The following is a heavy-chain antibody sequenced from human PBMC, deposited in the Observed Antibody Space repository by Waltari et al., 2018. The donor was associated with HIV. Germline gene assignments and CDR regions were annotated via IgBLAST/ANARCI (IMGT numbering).Heavy chain of an antibody. Sequence: EVLLVESGGGLVQPGGSLRLSCTASGFMFTSYWMSWVRQAPGKGLGWVANIKQDGSEKYYVDSVKGRFTISRDNAKHSLYLQMNSLRAEDTAMYYCATSRTFDYWGQGTLVTVSS. J-gene: IGHJ4*02. CDR2: IKQDGSEK. CDR1: GFMFTSYW. D-gene: IGHD2-2*01. CDR3: ATSRTFDY. V-gene: IGHV3-7*01.